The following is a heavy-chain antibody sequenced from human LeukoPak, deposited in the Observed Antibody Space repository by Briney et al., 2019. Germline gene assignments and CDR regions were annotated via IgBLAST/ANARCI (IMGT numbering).Heavy chain of an antibody. CDR1: GGSISSYY. V-gene: IGHV4-59*08. D-gene: IGHD3-9*01. J-gene: IGHJ4*02. CDR3: ARQALRYFDWLFDY. Sequence: PSETLSLTCTVSGGSISSYYWSWIRRPPGKGLEWIGYIYYSGSTNYNPSLKSRVTISVDASKNQLSLKLSSVTAADTAVYYCARQALRYFDWLFDYWGQGTLVTVSS. CDR2: IYYSGST.